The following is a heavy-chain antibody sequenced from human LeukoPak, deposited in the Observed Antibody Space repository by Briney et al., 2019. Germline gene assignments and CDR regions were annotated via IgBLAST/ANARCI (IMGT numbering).Heavy chain of an antibody. D-gene: IGHD3-3*01. Sequence: ASVKVSCKASGYTFTSYDIHWVRQATGQGLEWMGWMNPNSGNTGYAQKFQGRVTMTRNTSISTAYMELSSLRSEDTAVYYCARARGYDFWSGYLNWFDPWGQGTLVTVSS. CDR2: MNPNSGNT. J-gene: IGHJ5*02. V-gene: IGHV1-8*01. CDR1: GYTFTSYD. CDR3: ARARGYDFWSGYLNWFDP.